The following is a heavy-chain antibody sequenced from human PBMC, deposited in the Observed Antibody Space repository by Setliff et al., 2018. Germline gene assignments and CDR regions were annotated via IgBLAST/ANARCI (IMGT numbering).Heavy chain of an antibody. CDR1: GYTFTSYD. CDR3: YITYSYGLYYFDY. D-gene: IGHD5-18*01. CDR2: MNPNSGNT. J-gene: IGHJ4*02. V-gene: IGHV1-8*02. Sequence: ASVKVSCKASGYTFTSYDINWMRQASGQGLEWMGWMNPNSGNTGSTQKFQGGVTMTRNTSTSTAYMELSSLRSEDTAVYYCYITYSYGLYYFDYWGQGTLVTVSS.